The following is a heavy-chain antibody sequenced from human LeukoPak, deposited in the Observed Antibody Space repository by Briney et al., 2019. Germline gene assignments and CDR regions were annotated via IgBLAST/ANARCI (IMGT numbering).Heavy chain of an antibody. D-gene: IGHD3-10*01. CDR1: GFTFSSYW. J-gene: IGHJ4*02. V-gene: IGHV3-74*01. CDR2: INNDGSGT. Sequence: GGSLRLSCAASGFTFSSYWMHWVRQAPGKGPVWVSRINNDGSGTTYADSVKGRFTISRDNSKNTLYLQMNSLRAEDTAVYYCARDLYYYGSGSYFFYYWGQGTLVTVSS. CDR3: ARDLYYYGSGSYFFYY.